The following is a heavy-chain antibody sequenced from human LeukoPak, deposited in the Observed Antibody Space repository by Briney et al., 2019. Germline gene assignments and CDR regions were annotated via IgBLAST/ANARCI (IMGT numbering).Heavy chain of an antibody. J-gene: IGHJ4*02. CDR2: ISGSGGST. Sequence: GGSLRLSCAASGFTFSSYAMSWVRQAPGKGLGWVSAISGSGGSTYYADSVKGRFTISRDNSKNTLYLQMNSLRAEDTAVYYCAKAHDSSGYWFYWGQGTLVTVSS. CDR3: AKAHDSSGYWFY. V-gene: IGHV3-23*01. CDR1: GFTFSSYA. D-gene: IGHD3-22*01.